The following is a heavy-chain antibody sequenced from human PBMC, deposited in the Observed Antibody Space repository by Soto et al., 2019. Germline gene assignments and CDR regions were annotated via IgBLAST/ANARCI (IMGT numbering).Heavy chain of an antibody. CDR1: SVTINVYG. V-gene: IGHV3-30*03. D-gene: IGHD3-3*01. CDR3: ARDIWSGGYKWFDS. CDR2: ITNDGSVQ. J-gene: IGHJ5*01. Sequence: GSLRLSCTSSSVTINVYGIQWVRQTPAKGLEWVAFITNDGSVQHYAESVKGRFTISRDHSKNTVDLQMSSLRSEETAVYYCARDIWSGGYKWFDSWGPGTLVTVSS.